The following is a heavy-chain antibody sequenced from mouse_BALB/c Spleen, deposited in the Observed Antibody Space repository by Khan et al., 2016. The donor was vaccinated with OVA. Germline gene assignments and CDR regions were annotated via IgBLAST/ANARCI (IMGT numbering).Heavy chain of an antibody. J-gene: IGHJ3*01. CDR2: INYSGGT. CDR1: GYSITSDYA. CDR3: VRWFAY. V-gene: IGHV3-2*02. Sequence: EVKLLESGPGLVKPSQSLSLTCTVTGYSITSDYAWNWIRQFPGNKLEWMGYINYSGGTSYLPSLKSRISITRDTSRNQFFLQLNSVTTEDSATYYCVRWFAYWGQGTLVTVS.